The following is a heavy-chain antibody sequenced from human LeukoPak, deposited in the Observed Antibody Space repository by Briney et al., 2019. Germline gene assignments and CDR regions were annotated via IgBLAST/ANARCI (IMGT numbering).Heavy chain of an antibody. J-gene: IGHJ4*02. CDR2: IIPIFGTA. D-gene: IGHD3-22*01. V-gene: IGHV1-69*05. CDR1: GGTFSSYA. CDR3: AREGRYYDSSGYYYY. Sequence: GSSVKLSCKASGGTFSSYAISWVRQAPGQGLEWMGRIIPIFGTANYAQKFQGRVTITTDESTSTAYMELSSLRSEDTAVYYCAREGRYYDSSGYYYYWGQGTLVTVSS.